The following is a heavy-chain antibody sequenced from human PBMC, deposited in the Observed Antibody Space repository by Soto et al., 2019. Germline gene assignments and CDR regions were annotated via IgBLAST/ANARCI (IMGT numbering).Heavy chain of an antibody. D-gene: IGHD4-17*01. CDR3: ARGGVGTVTERYFDL. J-gene: IGHJ2*01. V-gene: IGHV1-69*13. CDR2: IIPIFGTA. Sequence: SVKVSCKASGGTFSSYAISWVRQAPGQGLEWMGGIIPIFGTANYAQKFQGRVTITADESTSTAYMELSSLRSEDTAVYYCARGGVGTVTERYFDLWGRGTLVTVYS. CDR1: GGTFSSYA.